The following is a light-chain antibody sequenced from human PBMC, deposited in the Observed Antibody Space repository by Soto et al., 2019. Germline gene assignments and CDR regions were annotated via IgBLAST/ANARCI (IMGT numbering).Light chain of an antibody. Sequence: DFQITQDPSTLSASVGDRATITCRASQNIRSRLAWFQQKPGKSPKILIYDASSLESGVPQRFSGSGSGTEFTLTISSLQTDDFSTYYCQQYHSYWTFGQGTKVDIK. V-gene: IGKV1-5*01. CDR2: DAS. J-gene: IGKJ1*01. CDR3: QQYHSYWT. CDR1: QNIRSR.